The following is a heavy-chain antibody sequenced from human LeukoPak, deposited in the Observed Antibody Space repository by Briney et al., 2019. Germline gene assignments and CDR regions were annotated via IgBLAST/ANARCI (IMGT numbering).Heavy chain of an antibody. CDR2: ISGSGGST. CDR3: AKTLTMVRRANHKDAFDI. D-gene: IGHD3-10*01. J-gene: IGHJ3*02. V-gene: IGHV3-23*01. Sequence: PGGSLRLSCAASGFTFSSYAMSWVRQAPGKGLEWVSAISGSGGSTYYADSVRGRFTISRDNSKNTLYLQTHSLRAEDTPVYYSAKTLTMVRRANHKDAFDISGQGTMVTVSS. CDR1: GFTFSSYA.